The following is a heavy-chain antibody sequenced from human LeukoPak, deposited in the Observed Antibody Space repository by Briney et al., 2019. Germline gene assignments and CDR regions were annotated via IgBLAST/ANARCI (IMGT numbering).Heavy chain of an antibody. CDR1: RFTFSSYG. CDR3: AKLKGSWTYFPIDY. D-gene: IGHD3-10*01. J-gene: IGHJ4*02. CDR2: IQYDGSNE. V-gene: IGHV3-30*02. Sequence: GGSLRLSWAASRFTFSSYGMHWVRQASGKGLEWEAYIQYDGSNEQYADSVKGRFTISRDNCKNTLFLLMNSLRAEDTAIYYCAKLKGSWTYFPIDYWGQGTLVTVSS.